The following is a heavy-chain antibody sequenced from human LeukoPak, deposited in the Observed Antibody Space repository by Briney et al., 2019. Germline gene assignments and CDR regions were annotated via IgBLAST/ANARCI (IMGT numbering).Heavy chain of an antibody. Sequence: GGSLRLSCASSAFNFTAYWMNWVRQDPRQGLLWVARINSDGTTTNYADSVKGRFTISRDNAKNTLFLQMNSLRAEDTAVYFCAVSNGGYGPWGQGALVTVSS. V-gene: IGHV3-74*01. J-gene: IGHJ5*02. CDR3: AVSNGGYGP. CDR1: AFNFTAYW. D-gene: IGHD5-12*01. CDR2: INSDGTTT.